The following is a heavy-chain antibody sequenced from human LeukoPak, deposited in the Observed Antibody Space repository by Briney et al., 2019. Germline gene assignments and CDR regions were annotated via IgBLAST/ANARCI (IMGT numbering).Heavy chain of an antibody. D-gene: IGHD1-26*01. V-gene: IGHV3-23*01. CDR1: GFTFSSYA. CDR2: ISGSGGST. CDR3: ARVDSGSYQYYFDY. J-gene: IGHJ4*02. Sequence: PGGSLRLSCAASGFTFSSYAMSWVRQAPGKGLEWVSAISGSGGSTYYADSVKGRFTISRDNSKNTLYLQMNSLRAEDTAVYYCARVDSGSYQYYFDYWGQGTLVTVSS.